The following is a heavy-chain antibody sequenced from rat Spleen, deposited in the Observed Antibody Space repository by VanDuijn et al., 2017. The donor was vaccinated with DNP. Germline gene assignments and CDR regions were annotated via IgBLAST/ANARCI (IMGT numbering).Heavy chain of an antibody. CDR1: GLTFSDYN. J-gene: IGHJ3*01. CDR2: IIYDGSST. V-gene: IGHV5-7*01. Sequence: EVQLVESGGGLVQPGRSMKLSCGASGLTFSDYNMAWVRQAPKKGLEWVATIIYDGSSTYYGDSVKGRFTISRDNAKSTLYLQMDSLRSEDTATYYCATPRAIGGWFAYWGQGTLVTVSS. CDR3: ATPRAIGGWFAY. D-gene: IGHD1-4*01.